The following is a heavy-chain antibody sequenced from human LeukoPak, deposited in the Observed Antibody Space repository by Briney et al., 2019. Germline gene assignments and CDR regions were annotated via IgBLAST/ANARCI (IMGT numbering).Heavy chain of an antibody. CDR2: FDPEDGET. D-gene: IGHD3-16*01. Sequence: AASVKVSCKVSGYTLTELSMHWVRQAPGKGLEWMGGFDPEDGETIYAQKFQGRVTTTEDTSTDTAYMELSSLRSEDTAVYYCATDPGIKLAFDIWGQGTMVTVSS. CDR1: GYTLTELS. CDR3: ATDPGIKLAFDI. J-gene: IGHJ3*02. V-gene: IGHV1-24*01.